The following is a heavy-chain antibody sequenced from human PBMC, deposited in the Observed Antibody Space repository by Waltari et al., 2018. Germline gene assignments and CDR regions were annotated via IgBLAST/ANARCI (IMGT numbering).Heavy chain of an antibody. D-gene: IGHD5-12*01. CDR1: GGSITSNRHY. CDR3: ATYIGASIGTAAFDV. Sequence: QLQLQESGPGLVKPSETLSLSCSVSGGSITSNRHYWGWIRQPPGQGLEWIGTISYNWATYSSPSLRGRVTVSRDTSMNQLSLKLGSVTAADTAVYYCATYIGASIGTAAFDVWGQGTMVTVSS. CDR2: ISYNWAT. V-gene: IGHV4-39*01. J-gene: IGHJ3*01.